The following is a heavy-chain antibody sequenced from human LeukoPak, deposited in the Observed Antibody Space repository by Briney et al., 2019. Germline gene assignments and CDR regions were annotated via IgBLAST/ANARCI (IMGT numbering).Heavy chain of an antibody. CDR2: INPNSGGT. CDR1: GYTFTGYY. J-gene: IGHJ4*02. D-gene: IGHD3-22*01. Sequence: GASVKVSCKASGYTFTGYYMRWVRQAPGQGLEWMGWINPNSGGTNYAQKFQGRVTMTRDTSISTAYMELSRLRSDDTAVYYCARGPTTYYYDSSGYSPIDYWGQGTLVTVSS. CDR3: ARGPTTYYYDSSGYSPIDY. V-gene: IGHV1-2*02.